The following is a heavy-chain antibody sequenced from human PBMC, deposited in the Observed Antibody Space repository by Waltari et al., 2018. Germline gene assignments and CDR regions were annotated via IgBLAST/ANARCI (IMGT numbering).Heavy chain of an antibody. J-gene: IGHJ5*02. CDR1: GGSIRSSSYY. Sequence: QLQLQESGPGLVKPSETLSLTCTVSGGSIRSSSYYWGWIRQPPGKGLEWIGSLYYSGSTYYNPSLKSRVTISVDTSKNQFSLKLSSVTAADTAVDYCATRIVGATGGWFDPWGQGTLVTVSS. CDR2: LYYSGST. D-gene: IGHD1-26*01. CDR3: ATRIVGATGGWFDP. V-gene: IGHV4-39*07.